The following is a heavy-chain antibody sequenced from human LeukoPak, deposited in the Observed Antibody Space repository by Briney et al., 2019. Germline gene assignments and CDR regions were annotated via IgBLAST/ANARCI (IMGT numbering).Heavy chain of an antibody. CDR3: AKGPHERDIVVVVAVHFDY. D-gene: IGHD2-15*01. Sequence: GGSLRLSCAASGITFSSYGMSWVRQAPGKGLEWVSAISGSGGSTYYADSVKGRFTISRDNSKNTLYLQMNSLRAEDTAVYYCAKGPHERDIVVVVAVHFDYWGQGTLVTVSS. J-gene: IGHJ4*02. CDR2: ISGSGGST. CDR1: GITFSSYG. V-gene: IGHV3-23*01.